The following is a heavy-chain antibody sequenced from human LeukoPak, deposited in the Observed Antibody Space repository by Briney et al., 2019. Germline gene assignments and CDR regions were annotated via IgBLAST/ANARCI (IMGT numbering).Heavy chain of an antibody. D-gene: IGHD3-16*02. J-gene: IGHJ4*02. CDR2: ISGSGGST. CDR1: GFTFSSYA. Sequence: GGSLRLSCAASGFTFSSYAMSWVRQAPGKGLEWVSGISGSGGSTYYADSVKGRFTISRDNSKNTLYLQMNSLRAEDTAVYYCARGLSDDLDVWGSYRYPYWGQGTLVTVSS. V-gene: IGHV3-23*01. CDR3: ARGLSDDLDVWGSYRYPY.